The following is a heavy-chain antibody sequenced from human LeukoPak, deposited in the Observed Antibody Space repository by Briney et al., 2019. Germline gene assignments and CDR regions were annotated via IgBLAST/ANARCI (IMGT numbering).Heavy chain of an antibody. Sequence: SGGSLRLSCAASGFSFSSSGMHWVRQAPGKGPEWVAFTRFDDSYKAYGNSVKGRFTISRDNSKNTLYLQMDSLRAEDTALYYCARTQDFDWLLPTMDVWGKGTTVTISS. J-gene: IGHJ6*03. CDR3: ARTQDFDWLLPTMDV. D-gene: IGHD3-9*01. V-gene: IGHV3-30*02. CDR2: TRFDDSYK. CDR1: GFSFSSSG.